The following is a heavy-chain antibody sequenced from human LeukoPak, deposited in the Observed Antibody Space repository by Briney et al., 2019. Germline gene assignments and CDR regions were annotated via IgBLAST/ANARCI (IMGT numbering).Heavy chain of an antibody. Sequence: SETLSLTCTVSGGSISSYYWSWIRQPPGKGLEWIGYIYYSGSTNYNPSLKSQVTISVDTSKNQFSLKLSSVTAADTAVYYCARVITMVDAFDIWGQGTMVTVSS. CDR3: ARVITMVDAFDI. D-gene: IGHD3-10*01. J-gene: IGHJ3*02. CDR2: IYYSGST. CDR1: GGSISSYY. V-gene: IGHV4-59*01.